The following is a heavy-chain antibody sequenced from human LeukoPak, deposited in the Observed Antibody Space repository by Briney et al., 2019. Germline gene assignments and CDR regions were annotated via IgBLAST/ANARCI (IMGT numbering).Heavy chain of an antibody. V-gene: IGHV4-30-2*01. D-gene: IGHD1-1*01. CDR2: IYHSGST. Sequence: SQTLSLTCAVSGGSISSGGYSWSWIRQPPGRGLEWIGYIYHSGSTYYNPSLKSRVTISVDRSKNQFSLKLSSVTAADTAVYYCARGYAIDAFDIWGQGTMVTVSS. CDR1: GGSISSGGYS. J-gene: IGHJ3*02. CDR3: ARGYAIDAFDI.